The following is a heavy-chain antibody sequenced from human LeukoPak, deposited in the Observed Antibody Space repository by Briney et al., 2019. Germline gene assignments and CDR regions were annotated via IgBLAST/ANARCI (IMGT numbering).Heavy chain of an antibody. D-gene: IGHD3-16*01. CDR2: INPDGSTT. V-gene: IGHV3-74*01. CDR3: ARDLRGSPDR. Sequence: GGSLRLSCAASGFTFTTFWMNWVRQVPGKGLVWVSLINPDGSTTTYADSVKGRFTTSRDNAKNTVYLQMNSLRGEDTAVHYCARDLRGSPDRWGQGTLVTVSS. CDR1: GFTFTTFW. J-gene: IGHJ5*02.